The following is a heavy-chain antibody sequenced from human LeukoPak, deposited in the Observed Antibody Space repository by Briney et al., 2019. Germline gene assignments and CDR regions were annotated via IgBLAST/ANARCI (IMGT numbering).Heavy chain of an antibody. CDR2: ILYYGRNK. Sequence: GGALRLSCAASGLTFSNYGMHWVRQAPGEGLEWVTYILYYGRNKFYADFVKGRFTISRDNSKSTLFLQMSSLRNDDTAISYYTKGCSNHSSFDYWGQGTLVTVSS. CDR1: GLTFSNYG. CDR3: TKGCSNHSSFDY. D-gene: IGHD1-14*01. V-gene: IGHV3-30*02. J-gene: IGHJ4*02.